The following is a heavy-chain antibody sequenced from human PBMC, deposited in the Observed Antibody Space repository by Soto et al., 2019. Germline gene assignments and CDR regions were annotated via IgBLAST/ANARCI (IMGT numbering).Heavy chain of an antibody. CDR1: GFTFSSYA. CDR3: ATGGDIVVVPAAIDYYGMDV. V-gene: IGHV3-23*01. J-gene: IGHJ6*02. D-gene: IGHD2-2*01. Sequence: PGGSLRLSCAASGFTFSSYAMSWVRQAPGKGLEWVSAISGSGGSTYYADSVKGRFTISRDNSKNTLYLQMNSLRAEDTAVYYCATGGDIVVVPAAIDYYGMDVWGQGTTVTVSS. CDR2: ISGSGGST.